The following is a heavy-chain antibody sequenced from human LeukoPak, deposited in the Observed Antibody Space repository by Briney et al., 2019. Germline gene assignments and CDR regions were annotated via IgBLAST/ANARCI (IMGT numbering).Heavy chain of an antibody. CDR2: IYSGGSI. J-gene: IGHJ4*02. V-gene: IGHV3-66*01. Sequence: GGSLRPSCAASGFSVGSNYMNWVRQAPGKGLEWVSVIYSGGSIYYADSVKGRFTISRDNSKNTLYLQMNSLRAEDTAVYYCARGRTNLFFDFWGQGTLVTVTS. D-gene: IGHD1-14*01. CDR3: ARGRTNLFFDF. CDR1: GFSVGSNY.